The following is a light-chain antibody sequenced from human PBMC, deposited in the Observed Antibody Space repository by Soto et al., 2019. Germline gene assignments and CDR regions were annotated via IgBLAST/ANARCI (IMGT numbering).Light chain of an antibody. Sequence: EIVMTQSPATLSVSPGERATLSFRASQTVRNNYLAWYQQKPGQAPRLLIYGASSRATGIPDRFSGSGSGTDFTLTISRLEPEDFAVYYCQQYGSSRWTFGQGTKVDI. V-gene: IGKV3-20*01. CDR1: QTVRNNY. CDR3: QQYGSSRWT. CDR2: GAS. J-gene: IGKJ1*01.